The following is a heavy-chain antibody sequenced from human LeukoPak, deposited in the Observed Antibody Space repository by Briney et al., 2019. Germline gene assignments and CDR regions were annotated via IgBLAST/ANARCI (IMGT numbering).Heavy chain of an antibody. CDR2: INAGNGNT. Sequence: GASVKVSCKASGYTFTSYAMHWVRQAPGQRLEWVGWINAGNGNTKYSQKFQGRVTITRDTSASTAYMELSSLRSEDTAVYYCARERPDTAMVTLGEFDYWGQGTLVTVSS. J-gene: IGHJ4*02. D-gene: IGHD5-18*01. V-gene: IGHV1-3*01. CDR1: GYTFTSYA. CDR3: ARERPDTAMVTLGEFDY.